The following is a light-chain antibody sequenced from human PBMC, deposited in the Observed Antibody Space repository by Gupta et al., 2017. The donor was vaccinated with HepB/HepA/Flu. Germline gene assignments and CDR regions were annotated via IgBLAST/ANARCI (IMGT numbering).Light chain of an antibody. J-gene: IGLJ2*01. Sequence: SYELTQPPSVSVSPGQTARITCSGDALPKQYAYWYQQKPGQAPVLVIYKDSERPSGIPDRFSGSSSGTTGTLDISGVQAEDEADYYCQSADISGTYVLFGGGTKLTVL. CDR2: KDS. V-gene: IGLV3-25*03. CDR3: QSADISGTYVL. CDR1: ALPKQY.